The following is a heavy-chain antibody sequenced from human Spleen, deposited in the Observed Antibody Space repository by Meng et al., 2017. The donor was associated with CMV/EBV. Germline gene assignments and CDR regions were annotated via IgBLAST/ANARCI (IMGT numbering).Heavy chain of an antibody. D-gene: IGHD3-3*01. J-gene: IGHJ5*02. CDR2: INPNSGGT. V-gene: IGHV1-2*02. Sequence: ASVKVSCKASGYTFTGYYMHWVRQAPGQGLEWMGWINPNSGGTNYAQKFQGRATMTRDTSISTAYMELSRLRSDDTAVYYCAREGASYYDFWSGYWGPHPPNWFDPWGQGTLVTVSS. CDR3: AREGASYYDFWSGYWGPHPPNWFDP. CDR1: GYTFTGYY.